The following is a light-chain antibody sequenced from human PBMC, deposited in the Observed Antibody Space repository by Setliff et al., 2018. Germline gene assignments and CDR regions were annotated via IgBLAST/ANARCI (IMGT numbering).Light chain of an antibody. CDR1: NSDVGGYNY. CDR3: CSYATSSTFSYV. CDR2: DVN. V-gene: IGLV2-11*01. Sequence: QSVLTQPRSVSGSPGQSVTISCTGTNSDVGGYNYVSWYQQHPGKAPKLMIYDVNKRPSGVPDRFSDSKSGNTASLTISGLQAEDEADYYCCSYATSSTFSYVFGTGTKVTVL. J-gene: IGLJ1*01.